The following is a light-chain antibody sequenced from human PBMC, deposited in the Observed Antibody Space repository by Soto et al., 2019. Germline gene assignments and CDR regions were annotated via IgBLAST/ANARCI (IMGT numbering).Light chain of an antibody. CDR1: SSDVGGYEY. CDR3: GAWDESLDVLV. V-gene: IGLV2-11*01. Sequence: QSALTQPRSVSGSPGQSVTISCSGTSSDVGGYEYVSWYQQHPGKAPRLLIYHVGQRPSGVPDRFSGSKSGTTASLTISGLQSDDDADYYCGAWDESLDVLVFGGGTKLTVL. CDR2: HVG. J-gene: IGLJ2*01.